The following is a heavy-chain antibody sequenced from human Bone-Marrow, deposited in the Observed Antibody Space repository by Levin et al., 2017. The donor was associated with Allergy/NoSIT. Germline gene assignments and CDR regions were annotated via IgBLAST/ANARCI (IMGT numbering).Heavy chain of an antibody. Sequence: ASVKVSCKASGYTFTSYDINWVRQATGQGLEWMGWMNPNSGNTGYAQKFQGRVTMTRNTSISTAYMELSSLRSEDTAVYYCARLGVVTPRYYYYGMDVWGQGTTVTVSS. CDR1: GYTFTSYD. CDR2: MNPNSGNT. J-gene: IGHJ6*02. D-gene: IGHD3-3*01. CDR3: ARLGVVTPRYYYYGMDV. V-gene: IGHV1-8*01.